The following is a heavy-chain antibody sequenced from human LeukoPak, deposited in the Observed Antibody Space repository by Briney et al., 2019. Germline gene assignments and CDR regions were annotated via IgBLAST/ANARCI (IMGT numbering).Heavy chain of an antibody. D-gene: IGHD4-17*01. J-gene: IGHJ4*02. V-gene: IGHV4-30-4*01. CDR3: ARENGYGVSEY. CDR2: TYSSGST. CDR1: GDSISSGVYY. Sequence: SETLSLTCTVSGDSISSGVYYWNWIRQPPGRGLEWIGYTYSSGSTYYNPSLKSRVTISVDTSKNQFSLKLSSVTAADTAVYYCARENGYGVSEYWGRGTLVTVSS.